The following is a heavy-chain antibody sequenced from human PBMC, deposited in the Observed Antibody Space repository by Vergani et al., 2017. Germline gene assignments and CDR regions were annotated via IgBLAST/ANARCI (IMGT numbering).Heavy chain of an antibody. CDR3: ARFMRAVAGTSWWFDP. CDR2: ISSSSSYI. J-gene: IGHJ5*02. V-gene: IGHV3-11*06. D-gene: IGHD6-19*01. Sequence: QVQLVESGGGLVKPGGSLRLSCAASGFTFSDYYMSWIRQAPGKGLEWVSYISSSSSYIYYADSVKGRFTISRDNAKNSLYLQMNSLRAEDTAVYYCARFMRAVAGTSWWFDPWGQGTLVTVSS. CDR1: GFTFSDYY.